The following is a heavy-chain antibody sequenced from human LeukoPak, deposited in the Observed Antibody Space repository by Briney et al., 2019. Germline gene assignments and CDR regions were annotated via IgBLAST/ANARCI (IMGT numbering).Heavy chain of an antibody. CDR1: GFTFDDYA. Sequence: GRSLRLSCAASGFTFDDYAMHWVRQAPGKGLEWVSGISWNSGSIGYADSVKGRFTISRDNAKNSLYLQMNSLRAEDTAVYYCARELLYCSSTSCCDAFDIWGQGTMVTFSS. CDR3: ARELLYCSSTSCCDAFDI. CDR2: ISWNSGSI. J-gene: IGHJ3*02. V-gene: IGHV3-9*01. D-gene: IGHD2-2*01.